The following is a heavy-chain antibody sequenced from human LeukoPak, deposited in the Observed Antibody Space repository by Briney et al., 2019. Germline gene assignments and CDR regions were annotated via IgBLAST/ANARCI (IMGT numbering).Heavy chain of an antibody. CDR1: GYTFTSYY. CDR3: ARVGPGGAYYYDSSGSS. V-gene: IGHV1-46*01. J-gene: IGHJ5*02. D-gene: IGHD3-22*01. Sequence: ASVKVSCKASGYTFTSYYMHWVRQAPGQGLEWMGIINPSGGSTSYAQKFQGRVTMTRDMSTSTVYMELSSLRSEDTAVYYCARVGPGGAYYYDSSGSSWGQGTLVTVSS. CDR2: INPSGGST.